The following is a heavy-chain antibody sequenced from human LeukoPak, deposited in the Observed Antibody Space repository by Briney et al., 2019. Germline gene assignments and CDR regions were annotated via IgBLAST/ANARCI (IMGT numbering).Heavy chain of an antibody. J-gene: IGHJ4*02. D-gene: IGHD5-18*01. CDR1: GFAFSDYY. CDR3: ARGVSGYSRGFRFDY. Sequence: PGGTLRLSCAASGFAFSDYYMSWIRQAPGTGLEWVSYISSSGTTIYYADSVRGRFTISRDNAKNSVYLQMSSLRAEDTAVYYCARGVSGYSRGFRFDYWGQGTLVTVSS. V-gene: IGHV3-11*01. CDR2: ISSSGTTI.